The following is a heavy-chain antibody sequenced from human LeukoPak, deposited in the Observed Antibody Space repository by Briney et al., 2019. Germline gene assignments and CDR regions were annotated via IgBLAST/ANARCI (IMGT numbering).Heavy chain of an antibody. CDR2: INHSGST. CDR1: GGSFSGYY. CDR3: ARARYSGYCSSTSCFKHAFDI. Sequence: SETLSLTCAVYGGSFSGYYWSWIRQPPGKGLGWIGEINHSGSTNYNPSLKSRVTISVDTSKNQFSLKLSSVTAADTAVYYCARARYSGYCSSTSCFKHAFDIWGQGTMVTVSS. J-gene: IGHJ3*02. D-gene: IGHD2-2*01. V-gene: IGHV4-34*01.